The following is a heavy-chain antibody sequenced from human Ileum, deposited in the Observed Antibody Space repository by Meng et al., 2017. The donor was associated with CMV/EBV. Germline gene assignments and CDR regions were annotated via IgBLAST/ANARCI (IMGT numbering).Heavy chain of an antibody. CDR3: AIDPGSYYYKF. D-gene: IGHD3-22*01. V-gene: IGHV1-3*01. CDR2: INVGNANT. CDR1: GYSFTTYA. Sequence: QVQRVQSGAEVKKPGASVKVSCKSSGYSFTTYAIHWVRQATGQSLEWMGWINVGNANTKYSQKFQGRVTFSRDTSESTDYMELSSLRSEDAAVYYCAIDPGSYYYKFWGQGTLVTVSS. J-gene: IGHJ4*02.